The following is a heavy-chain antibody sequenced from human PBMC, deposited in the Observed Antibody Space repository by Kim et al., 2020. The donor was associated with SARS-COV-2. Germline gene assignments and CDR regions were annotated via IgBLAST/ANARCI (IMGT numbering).Heavy chain of an antibody. V-gene: IGHV3-23*01. CDR2: T. J-gene: IGHJ4*02. CDR3: VEGGLRSGFDF. Sequence: TPYADSGRGRFTISRDNSATTLYLQMNSLRGDDTAIYYCVEGGLRSGFDFRGQGTLVTVSS. D-gene: IGHD5-12*01.